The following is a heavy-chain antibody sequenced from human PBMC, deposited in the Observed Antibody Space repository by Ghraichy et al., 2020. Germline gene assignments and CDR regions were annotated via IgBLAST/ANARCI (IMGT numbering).Heavy chain of an antibody. CDR1: GFTFSSYA. J-gene: IGHJ6*02. CDR3: AKGVEVWFGELPIRYYGMDV. Sequence: GGSLRLSCAASGFTFSSYAMSWVRQAPGKGLEWVSSISGSGDSTYYADSVRGRVTISRDNSKNTLNLQMNSLRAEDTAVYYCAKGVEVWFGELPIRYYGMDVWGQGTTVTVSS. CDR2: ISGSGDST. V-gene: IGHV3-23*01. D-gene: IGHD3-10*01.